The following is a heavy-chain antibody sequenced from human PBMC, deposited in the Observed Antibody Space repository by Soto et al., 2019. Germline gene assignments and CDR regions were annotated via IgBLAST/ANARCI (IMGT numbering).Heavy chain of an antibody. Sequence: LRLSCAASGFTFSNAWMNCVRQAPGKGLEWVGLIKSKTDGGTIDYPAPVKGRFIISRDDSRNTLYLQMNSLKTEDTAVYYCTTAHPRGPDYWGQGTLVTVSS. V-gene: IGHV3-15*01. CDR3: TTAHPRGPDY. CDR1: GFTFSNAW. CDR2: IKSKTDGGTI. J-gene: IGHJ4*02. D-gene: IGHD5-12*01.